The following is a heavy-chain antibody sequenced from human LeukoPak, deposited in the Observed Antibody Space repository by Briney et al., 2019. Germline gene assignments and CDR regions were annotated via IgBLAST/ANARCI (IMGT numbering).Heavy chain of an antibody. CDR1: GYTFTSYA. J-gene: IGHJ4*02. CDR2: INTNTGNP. CDR3: ARAALYYDSSGYWEGYGY. Sequence: VASVKVSCKASGYTFTSYAMNWVRQAPGQGLEWMGWINTNTGNPTYAQGFTGRSVFSLDTSVSTAYLQISSLKAEDTAVYYCARAALYYDSSGYWEGYGYWGQGTLVTVSS. D-gene: IGHD3-22*01. V-gene: IGHV7-4-1*02.